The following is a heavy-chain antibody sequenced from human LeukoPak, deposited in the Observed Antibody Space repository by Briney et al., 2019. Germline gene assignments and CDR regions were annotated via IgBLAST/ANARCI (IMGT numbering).Heavy chain of an antibody. D-gene: IGHD5-24*01. CDR2: IYPGDSDT. V-gene: IGHV5-51*01. CDR1: GYRFTTYW. Sequence: GESLKISCKGSGYRFTTYWIGWVRQMPGKGLEWMGIIYPGDSDTRYSPSFQGQVTISADKSRNTAYLQWSSLKASDTAMYYCARSEMATISAFDIWGQGTMVTVSS. CDR3: ARSEMATISAFDI. J-gene: IGHJ3*02.